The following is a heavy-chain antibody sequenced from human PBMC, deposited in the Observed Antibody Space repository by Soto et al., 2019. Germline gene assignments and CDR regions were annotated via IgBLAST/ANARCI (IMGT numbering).Heavy chain of an antibody. J-gene: IGHJ3*02. V-gene: IGHV1-69*13. CDR3: ARDKQPWLKAGAFDI. CDR1: GGTFSSYA. Sequence: ASVKVSCKASGGTFSSYAISWVRQAPGQGLEWMGGIIPIFGTANYAQKFQGRVTITADESTSTAYMELSSLRSEDTAVYYCARDKQPWLKAGAFDIWGQGTMVTVSS. CDR2: IIPIFGTA. D-gene: IGHD5-18*01.